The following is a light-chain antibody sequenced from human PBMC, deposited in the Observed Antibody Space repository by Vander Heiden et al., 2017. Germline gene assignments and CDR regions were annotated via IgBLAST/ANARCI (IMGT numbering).Light chain of an antibody. V-gene: IGKV1-39*01. CDR2: AAS. J-gene: IGKJ1*01. Sequence: DIQMTQSPSSLSASVGDRVTITCRASQSISSYLNWYQQKPGKAPKLLIYAASSLQSRVPSTFSGSGSRTDFTLSIMRLQPEHIATYYSQECESTPRTFSQGSKLEIK. CDR3: QECESTPRT. CDR1: QSISSY.